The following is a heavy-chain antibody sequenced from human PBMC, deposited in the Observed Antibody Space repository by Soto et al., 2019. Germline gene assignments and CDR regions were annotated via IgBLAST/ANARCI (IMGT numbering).Heavy chain of an antibody. J-gene: IGHJ6*02. CDR1: GGTFSSYA. CDR2: IIPIFGTA. D-gene: IGHD3-22*01. Sequence: QVQLVQSGAEVKKPGSSVKVSCKASGGTFSSYAISWVRQAPGQGLEWMGGIIPIFGTANYAQKFQGRVTITADESPSTAYMERSSLRSEDTAVYYCARGRNYYDSSGYYYYYGMDVWGQGTTVTVSS. V-gene: IGHV1-69*01. CDR3: ARGRNYYDSSGYYYYYGMDV.